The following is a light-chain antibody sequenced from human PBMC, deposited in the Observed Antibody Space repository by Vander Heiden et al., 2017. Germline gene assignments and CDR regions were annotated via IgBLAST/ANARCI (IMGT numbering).Light chain of an antibody. CDR2: EVT. J-gene: IGLJ3*02. CDR3: SSYVGGNNLV. CDR1: SRDAGAVKY. Sequence: QSALIQPPSASGSPGQSVTISCTGTSRDAGAVKYVSWYQQHPGKAPKLLIYEVTERPSGVPDRFSASKSGNTASLTVSGLQAEDEADYFCSSYVGGNNLVFGGGTKLTVL. V-gene: IGLV2-8*01.